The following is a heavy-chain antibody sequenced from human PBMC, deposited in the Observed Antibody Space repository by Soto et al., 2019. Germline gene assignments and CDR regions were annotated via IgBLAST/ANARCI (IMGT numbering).Heavy chain of an antibody. Sequence: PGGSLRLSCAASGFTFSGSAMHWVRQASGKGLEWVGRIRSKANSYATAYAASVKGRFTISRDDSKNTAYLQMNSLKTEDTAGYCGTGGKPDAFDIWGRGTMVTVSS. CDR2: IRSKANSYAT. CDR3: TGGKPDAFDI. J-gene: IGHJ3*02. V-gene: IGHV3-73*01. D-gene: IGHD2-15*01. CDR1: GFTFSGSA.